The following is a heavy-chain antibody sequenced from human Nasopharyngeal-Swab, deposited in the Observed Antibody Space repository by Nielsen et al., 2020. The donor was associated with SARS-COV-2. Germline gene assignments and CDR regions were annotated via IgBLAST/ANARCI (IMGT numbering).Heavy chain of an antibody. CDR1: GGSISSSSYY. Sequence: GSLRLSCTVSGGSISSSSYYWGWIRQPPGKGLEWIGSIYYSGSTYYNPSLKGRVTISVDTSKNQFSLKLSSVTAADTAVYYCARHRIAVAGTEGPPDYGMDVWGQGTTVTVSS. D-gene: IGHD6-19*01. CDR2: IYYSGST. V-gene: IGHV4-39*01. CDR3: ARHRIAVAGTEGPPDYGMDV. J-gene: IGHJ6*02.